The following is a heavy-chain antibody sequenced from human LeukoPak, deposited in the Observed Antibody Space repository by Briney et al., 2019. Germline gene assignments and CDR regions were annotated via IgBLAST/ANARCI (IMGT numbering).Heavy chain of an antibody. J-gene: IGHJ6*03. CDR3: AKGNLDAYFYYYMDV. CDR2: ISFDGSNK. Sequence: GGSLRLSCAASGFTFTSYGMHWVRQAPGKGLDWVALISFDGSNKYYADSVKGRFTISRDSSKNTLFLQKNRLRDEDTGAYICAKGNLDAYFYYYMDVWGKGTTVTVSS. D-gene: IGHD1-14*01. CDR1: GFTFTSYG. V-gene: IGHV3-33*06.